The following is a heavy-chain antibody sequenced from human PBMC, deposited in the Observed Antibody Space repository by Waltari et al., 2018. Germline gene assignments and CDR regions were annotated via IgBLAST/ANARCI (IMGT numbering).Heavy chain of an antibody. Sequence: QVQLVQSGAEVKKPGASVKVSCKASGYTFTGYYMHWVRQAPGQGLEWMGWINPNSGGTNYAQKFQGRVTMTRDTSISTAYMELSRLRSDDTAVYYCARDNYDYVWGSGIRSYYFDYWGQGTLVTVSS. D-gene: IGHD3-16*01. CDR2: INPNSGGT. CDR3: ARDNYDYVWGSGIRSYYFDY. J-gene: IGHJ4*02. V-gene: IGHV1-2*02. CDR1: GYTFTGYY.